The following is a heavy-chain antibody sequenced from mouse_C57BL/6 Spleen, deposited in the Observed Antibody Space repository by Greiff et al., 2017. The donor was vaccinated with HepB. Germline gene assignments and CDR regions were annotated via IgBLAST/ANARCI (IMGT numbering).Heavy chain of an antibody. D-gene: IGHD1-1*01. CDR3: ARWDYYGSSYPYFDD. J-gene: IGHJ2*01. CDR2: IDPSDSYT. CDR1: GYTFTSYW. V-gene: IGHV1-59*01. Sequence: QVQLQQPGAELVRPGTSVKLSCKASGYTFTSYWMHWVKQRPGQGLEWIGVIDPSDSYTNYNQKFKGKATLTVDTSSSTAYMQLSSLTSEDSAVYYGARWDYYGSSYPYFDDWGQGTTLTVSS.